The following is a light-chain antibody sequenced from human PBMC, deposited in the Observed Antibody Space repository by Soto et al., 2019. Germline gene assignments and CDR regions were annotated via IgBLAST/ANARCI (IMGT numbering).Light chain of an antibody. CDR2: DAS. CDR1: QSVSNY. V-gene: IGKV3-11*01. J-gene: IGKJ5*01. CDR3: QQGGT. Sequence: EIVLTQSPATLSLSPGERATVSCRASQSVSNYLGWYQQKPGQALRLLIYDASNRATGIPARFSGSGSGTDFTLTISSLEPEDFADYYCQQGGTFGQGTRLEIK.